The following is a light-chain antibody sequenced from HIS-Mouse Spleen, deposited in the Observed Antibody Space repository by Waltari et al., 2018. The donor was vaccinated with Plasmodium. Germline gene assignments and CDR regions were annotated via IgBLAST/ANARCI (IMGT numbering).Light chain of an antibody. Sequence: SYELTQPPSVSVSPGQTASITRSGDKLGDKYACWYQQKPGQSPVLVIYQDSKRPPGIPERFAGSNAGNTATLTISGTQAMDEADYYCQAWDSSTVVFGGGTKLTVL. CDR2: QDS. J-gene: IGLJ2*01. CDR3: QAWDSSTVV. V-gene: IGLV3-1*01. CDR1: KLGDKY.